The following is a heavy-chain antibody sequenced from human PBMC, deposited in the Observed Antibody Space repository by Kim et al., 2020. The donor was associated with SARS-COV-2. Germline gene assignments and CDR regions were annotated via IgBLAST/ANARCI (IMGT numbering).Heavy chain of an antibody. CDR3: ARAYGSVSYSWFDP. J-gene: IGHJ5*02. V-gene: IGHV4-39*01. D-gene: IGHD3-10*01. Sequence: NPTLKSRVTISVDTSKNQFSLKLSSVTAADTAVYYCARAYGSVSYSWFDPWGQGTLVTVSS.